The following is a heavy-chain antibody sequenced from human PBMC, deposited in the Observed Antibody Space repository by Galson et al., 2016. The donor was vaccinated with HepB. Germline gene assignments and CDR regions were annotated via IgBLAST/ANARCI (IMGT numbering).Heavy chain of an antibody. Sequence: SVKVSCKASGYTFTSYGISWVRQTPGQGLEWMGWISAYNGNTNYAQKLQGRVTVTTDTSTSTAYMELRSLRSDDTAVYYCARDLQVFSSGYYPCNFDYWGQGTLVTVSS. V-gene: IGHV1-18*01. CDR3: ARDLQVFSSGYYPCNFDY. CDR2: ISAYNGNT. D-gene: IGHD3-22*01. CDR1: GYTFTSYG. J-gene: IGHJ4*02.